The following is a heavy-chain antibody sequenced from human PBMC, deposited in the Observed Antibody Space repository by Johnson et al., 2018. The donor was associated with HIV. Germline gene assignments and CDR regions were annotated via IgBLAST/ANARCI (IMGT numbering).Heavy chain of an antibody. V-gene: IGHV3-74*01. D-gene: IGHD1-26*01. Sequence: VQLVESGGGVVQPGRSLRLSCAASEFTFSTFSNYWMHWVRQVPGKGLEWVSRIYSDGTSTTYADSVKGRFTISRDNAKNTLYLQMNSLRAEDTAVYYCARDAPDSGSYHAFDIWGQGTMVTVSS. CDR1: EFTFSTFSNYW. CDR2: IYSDGTST. J-gene: IGHJ3*02. CDR3: ARDAPDSGSYHAFDI.